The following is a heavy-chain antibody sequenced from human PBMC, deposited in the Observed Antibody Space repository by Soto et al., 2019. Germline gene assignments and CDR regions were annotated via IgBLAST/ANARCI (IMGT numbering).Heavy chain of an antibody. CDR3: ARGSSGTSLDY. J-gene: IGHJ4*02. V-gene: IGHV3-48*03. Sequence: GGSLRLSCAAAGFTFSSYAMSWVRQAPGKGLEWVSGISGSGSTIYYADSVKGRFTISRDNAKNSLYLQMNSLRAEDTAVYYCARGSSGTSLDYWGQGTLVTVSS. CDR2: ISGSGSTI. D-gene: IGHD1-26*01. CDR1: GFTFSSYA.